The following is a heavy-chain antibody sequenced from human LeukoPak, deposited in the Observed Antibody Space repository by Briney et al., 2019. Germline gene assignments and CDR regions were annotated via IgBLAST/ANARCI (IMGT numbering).Heavy chain of an antibody. CDR2: IYTSGST. V-gene: IGHV4-4*07. Sequence: PSETLSLTCTVSGGSISSYYWSWIRQPAGKGLEWIGRIYTSGSTNYNPSLKSRITMSVDTSKNQFSLKLSSVTAADTAVYYCARDRGYCSSTSCPLEDNWFDPWGQGTLVTVSS. CDR1: GGSISSYY. CDR3: ARDRGYCSSTSCPLEDNWFDP. J-gene: IGHJ5*02. D-gene: IGHD2-2*01.